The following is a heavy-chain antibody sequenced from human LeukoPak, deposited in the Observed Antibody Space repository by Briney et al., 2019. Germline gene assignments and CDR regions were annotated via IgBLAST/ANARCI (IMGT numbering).Heavy chain of an antibody. V-gene: IGHV1-18*01. CDR2: ISANNGNT. CDR1: GYTFTNYG. CDR3: ARGGYKVRGAPKKYYYYYMDV. D-gene: IGHD3-10*01. Sequence: ASVKVSCKASGYTFTNYGISWVRQAPGQGLEWMGWISANNGNTYYVQKFQGRVTMTTDTSTSTAYMELRSLRSDDTAVYYCARGGYKVRGAPKKYYYYYMDVWGKGTTVTISS. J-gene: IGHJ6*03.